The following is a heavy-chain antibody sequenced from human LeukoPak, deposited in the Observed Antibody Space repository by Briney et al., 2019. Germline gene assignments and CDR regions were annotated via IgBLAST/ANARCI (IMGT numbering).Heavy chain of an antibody. D-gene: IGHD3-9*01. V-gene: IGHV1-18*01. CDR2: ISGYNGHT. CDR1: GYTFTSYG. CDR3: ARDGHDILTGYYKGAFDI. Sequence: ASVRVSCKASGYTFTSYGISWVRQAPGQGLEWMGWISGYNGHTNYAQRLQGRVTMTTDTSTSTAYMELRSLRSDDTALYYCARDGHDILTGYYKGAFDIWGQGTMVTVSS. J-gene: IGHJ3*02.